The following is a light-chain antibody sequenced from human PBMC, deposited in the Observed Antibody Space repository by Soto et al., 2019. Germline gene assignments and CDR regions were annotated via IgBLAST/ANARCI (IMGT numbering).Light chain of an antibody. CDR1: QTISIY. Sequence: DIQMTQTPSSLAASVGDRVIITCRASQTISIYANWYQKKPGKAPRLLIFGASNLQSGASPRFSGSGSATDFTLTITNLQPEDFAIYYCQQTYSAPYTFGQGTKLEIK. J-gene: IGKJ2*01. CDR3: QQTYSAPYT. V-gene: IGKV1-39*01. CDR2: GAS.